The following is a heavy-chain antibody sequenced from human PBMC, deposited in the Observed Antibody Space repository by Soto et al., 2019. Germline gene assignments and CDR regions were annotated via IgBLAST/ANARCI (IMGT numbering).Heavy chain of an antibody. D-gene: IGHD5-12*01. CDR1: GYSISSGSF. CDR2: MYHDGNT. CDR3: ARESYGGYHSYDY. J-gene: IGHJ4*02. Sequence: SEXLSLRCAVAGYSISSGSFWGWIRQPSGKGLEWIANMYHDGNTHYNPSLKSRVTMSVDTSKNQFSLKLNSVTAADTAVYYCARESYGGYHSYDYWRQGNLGTVSS. V-gene: IGHV4-38-2*02.